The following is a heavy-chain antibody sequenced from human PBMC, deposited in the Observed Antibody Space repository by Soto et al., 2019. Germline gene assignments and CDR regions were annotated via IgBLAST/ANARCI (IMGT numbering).Heavy chain of an antibody. D-gene: IGHD6-19*01. V-gene: IGHV3-23*01. CDR2: ISGSGGST. Sequence: EVQLLESGGGLVQPGGSLRLSCAASGFTFSSYAMSWVRQAPGKGLELVSVISGSGGSTYYADSVKGRFTISRDNSKNTLYLQMNSLRAEDTAVYYCAKYSSGWYHPFDYWGQGTLVTVSS. CDR3: AKYSSGWYHPFDY. J-gene: IGHJ4*02. CDR1: GFTFSSYA.